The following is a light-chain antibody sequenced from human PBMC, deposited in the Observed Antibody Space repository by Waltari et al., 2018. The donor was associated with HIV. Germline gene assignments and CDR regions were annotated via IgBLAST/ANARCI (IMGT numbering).Light chain of an antibody. CDR1: SSDVGNYNL. CDR2: EVN. J-gene: IGLJ3*02. CDR3: CSYSGGSTYWV. V-gene: IGLV2-23*02. Sequence: QSALTQPASLSGSPGQSITISCTGTSSDVGNYNLVSWYQQHPGHAPQLIIYEVNKQPSGVSNRFSASKSGNTASLTIFGLQPEDGADYYCCSYSGGSTYWVFGGGTKLTVL.